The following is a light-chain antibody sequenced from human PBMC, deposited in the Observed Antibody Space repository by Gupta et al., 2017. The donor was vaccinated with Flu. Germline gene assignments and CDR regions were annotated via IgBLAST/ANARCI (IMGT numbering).Light chain of an antibody. Sequence: DIVLTHSPVPLSFSPVESATLSCKASQSVSTYLAWYQQKPGQDPRLLIYHASQRHPDTPARFSGSGSGTGFTLTISSLEPEDFVVYYCHQRTGWPPLLSFGAGTKLEIK. CDR1: QSVSTY. J-gene: IGKJ4*01. V-gene: IGKV3-11*01. CDR3: HQRTGWPPLLS. CDR2: HAS.